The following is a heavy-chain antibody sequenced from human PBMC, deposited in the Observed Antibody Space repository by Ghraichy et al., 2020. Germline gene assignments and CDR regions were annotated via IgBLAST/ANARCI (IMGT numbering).Heavy chain of an antibody. Sequence: SETLSLTCAVSGGSISSSNWWSWVRQPPGKGLEWIGEIYHSGSTNYNPSLKSRVTISVDKSKNQFSLKLSSVTAADTAVYYCASRGGLGGSCYLGGCWFDPWGQGTLVTVSS. D-gene: IGHD2-15*01. V-gene: IGHV4-4*02. CDR1: GGSISSSNW. CDR3: ASRGGLGGSCYLGGCWFDP. CDR2: IYHSGST. J-gene: IGHJ5*02.